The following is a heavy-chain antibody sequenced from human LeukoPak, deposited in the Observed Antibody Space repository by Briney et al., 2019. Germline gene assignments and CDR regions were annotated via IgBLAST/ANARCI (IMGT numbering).Heavy chain of an antibody. CDR3: ARVPIVVVPAAKSWFDP. Sequence: GGSLRLSCAASGFTFSSYAMHWVRQAPGKGLEWVAVISYDGSNKYYADSVKGRFTISRDNSKNTLYLQMNSLRADDTAVYYCARVPIVVVPAAKSWFDPWGQGTLVTVSS. CDR2: ISYDGSNK. D-gene: IGHD2-2*01. CDR1: GFTFSSYA. J-gene: IGHJ5*02. V-gene: IGHV3-30*04.